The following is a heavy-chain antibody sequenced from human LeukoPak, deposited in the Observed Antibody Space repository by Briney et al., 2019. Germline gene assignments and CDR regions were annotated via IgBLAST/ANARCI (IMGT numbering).Heavy chain of an antibody. CDR2: INHSGST. CDR1: GGSFSGYY. CDR3: ARVYYGSGRYYYYYYMDV. Sequence: PSETLSLTCAVYGGSFSGYYWSWIRQPPGKGLEWIGEINHSGSTNYNPSLKSRVTISVDTSKNQFSLELSSVTAADTAVYYCARVYYGSGRYYYYYYMDVWGKGTTVTVSS. V-gene: IGHV4-34*01. J-gene: IGHJ6*03. D-gene: IGHD3-10*01.